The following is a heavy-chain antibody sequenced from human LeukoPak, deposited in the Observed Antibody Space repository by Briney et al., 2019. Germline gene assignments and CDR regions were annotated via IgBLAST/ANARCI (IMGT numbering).Heavy chain of an antibody. CDR2: IYFSGNT. CDR3: ARGRNSVSGYDAFDI. J-gene: IGHJ3*02. Sequence: SETLSLTCTVSGGSISTYCWSWIRQPAGKGLEWIGRIYFSGNTNYNPSLKSRVTMSLDTSKNQFSLRLSSVTAADTAVYYCARGRNSVSGYDAFDIWGQRTMVTVSS. V-gene: IGHV4-4*07. D-gene: IGHD5/OR15-5a*01. CDR1: GGSISTYC.